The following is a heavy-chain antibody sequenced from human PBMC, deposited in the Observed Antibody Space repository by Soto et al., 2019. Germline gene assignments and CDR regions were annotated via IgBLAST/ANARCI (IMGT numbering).Heavy chain of an antibody. D-gene: IGHD2-21*01. Sequence: QITLRESGPPLVKPTQTLTLTCTFSGFSLNTGGVGVGWIRQPPGKALEWLAIIYWDDDKRYSPSLKSRLTITKDTSKNQVVLTMTNMDSVDTATYYCAHSPFFGDKLDYWGQGTLVTVSS. CDR2: IYWDDDK. J-gene: IGHJ4*02. CDR3: AHSPFFGDKLDY. CDR1: GFSLNTGGVG. V-gene: IGHV2-5*02.